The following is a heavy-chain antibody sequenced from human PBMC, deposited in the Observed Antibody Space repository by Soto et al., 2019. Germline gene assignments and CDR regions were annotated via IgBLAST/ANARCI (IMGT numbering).Heavy chain of an antibody. J-gene: IGHJ1*01. V-gene: IGHV1-69*01. CDR1: GGTFSSFG. Sequence: QVQLVQSGAELKKPGSSVKVSCKASGGTFSSFGLSWVRQAPGQGLEWMGGIIPVFGRPNYAQRFRGRLTITADEATNTGYMELIDLRSEDTAVYYCAREGSGYNFWGQGTQVTVSS. CDR2: IIPVFGRP. CDR3: AREGSGYNF. D-gene: IGHD5-12*01.